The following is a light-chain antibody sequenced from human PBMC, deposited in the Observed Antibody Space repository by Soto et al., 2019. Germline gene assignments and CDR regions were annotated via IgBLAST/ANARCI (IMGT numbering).Light chain of an antibody. V-gene: IGKV3D-20*02. CDR3: HQRRHWTPLT. CDR1: QNVSSSY. Sequence: ERLFTQSRSTLALAPGEGVGGCCMASQNVSSSYLAWYQQKPGQAPRLHIYGAYSRATGIPDRFSGSGSGPDSALTVSRREPQAFAVSHSHQRRHWTPLTFGEGTKVDIK. CDR2: GAY. J-gene: IGKJ4*01.